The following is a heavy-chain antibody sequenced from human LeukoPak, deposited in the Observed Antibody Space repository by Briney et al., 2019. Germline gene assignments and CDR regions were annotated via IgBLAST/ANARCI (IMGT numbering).Heavy chain of an antibody. J-gene: IGHJ4*02. CDR1: GGSISSGGYY. CDR3: AREIDDGSGSYRPSYLDY. V-gene: IGHV4-30-2*01. Sequence: PSQTLSLTCTVSGGSISSGGYYWSWLRQPPGKGLEWIGEINHSGSTNYNPSLKSRVTISVDTSKNQFSLKLSSVTAADTAVYYCAREIDDGSGSYRPSYLDYWGQGTLVTVSS. CDR2: INHSGST. D-gene: IGHD3-10*01.